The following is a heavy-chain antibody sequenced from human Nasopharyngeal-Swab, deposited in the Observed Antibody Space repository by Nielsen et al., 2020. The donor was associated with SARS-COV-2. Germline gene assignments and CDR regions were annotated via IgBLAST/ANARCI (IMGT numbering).Heavy chain of an antibody. CDR1: GYSFTCYL. V-gene: IGHV5-51*01. J-gene: IGHJ4*02. D-gene: IGHD3-3*01. CDR2: IYPGDSGT. Sequence: GSSLKISCKGSGYSFTCYLIGWVRQMPGKVLEWMGIIYPGDSGTRYRPSFQGQVTISADKSISTAYLQWSSLKASDTAMYYCARQADFCSGYVMALDYWGQGTLVTVSS. CDR3: ARQADFCSGYVMALDY.